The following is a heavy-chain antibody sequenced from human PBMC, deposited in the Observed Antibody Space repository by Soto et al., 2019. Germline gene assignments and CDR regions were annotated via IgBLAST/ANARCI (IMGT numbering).Heavy chain of an antibody. Sequence: QVQLVQSGAEVKKPGSSVKVSCKASGGTFSSYTISWVRQAPGQGLEWKGRIIPILGIANYAQKFQGRVPITAEKSTSTAYMELSSLRSEDTAVNYCATLVDLGELSYNPDYYFDYWGQGTLVTFSS. V-gene: IGHV1-69*02. CDR1: GGTFSSYT. J-gene: IGHJ4*02. CDR2: IIPILGIA. D-gene: IGHD3-16*02. CDR3: ATLVDLGELSYNPDYYFDY.